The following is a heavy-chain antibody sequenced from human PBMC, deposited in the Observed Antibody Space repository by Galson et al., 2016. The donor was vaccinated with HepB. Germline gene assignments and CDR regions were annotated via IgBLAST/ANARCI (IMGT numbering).Heavy chain of an antibody. CDR3: ATGRITISLGGFL. CDR2: ISTSSTTI. Sequence: SLRLSCAASGFTSGAYSMDWVRQAPGEGLEWVSSISTSSTTIYYADSVRGRFTISRDNDRNSLYLQMNSLRDEDTAVYYCATGRITISLGGFLWGQGTTVTVSS. V-gene: IGHV3-48*02. CDR1: GFTSGAYS. J-gene: IGHJ6*02. D-gene: IGHD3-3*01.